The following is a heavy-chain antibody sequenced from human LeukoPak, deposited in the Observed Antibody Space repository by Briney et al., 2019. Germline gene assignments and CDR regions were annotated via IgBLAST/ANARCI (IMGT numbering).Heavy chain of an antibody. D-gene: IGHD6-6*01. Sequence: GGSLRLSCAASGYTFSNAWMSWVRQAPGKGLEWVGRIKSKTDGGTTDYAAPVKGRFTILRDDSENTLYLQMNSLKTEDTAVYYCTTGTSSSSSFLYYYYYMDVWGKGTTVTVSS. CDR2: IKSKTDGGTT. V-gene: IGHV3-15*01. CDR3: TTGTSSSSSFLYYYYYMDV. J-gene: IGHJ6*03. CDR1: GYTFSNAW.